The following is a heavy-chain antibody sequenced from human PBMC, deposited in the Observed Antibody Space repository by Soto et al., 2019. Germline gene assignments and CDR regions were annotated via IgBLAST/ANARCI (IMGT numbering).Heavy chain of an antibody. CDR1: GGTLSNSA. J-gene: IGHJ6*02. CDR2: SIPVFGIV. Sequence: QVQLVQSGAEVKKPGSSVKVSCKASGGTLSNSAFSWVRQGPGQGLEWMGGSIPVFGIVKNAQKFQGRVTITADESTSTAYMEVSSLRSEDTAVYYCALGRIVVAGSHAYYGMDIWGQGTTVTVSS. D-gene: IGHD6-19*01. V-gene: IGHV1-69*01. CDR3: ALGRIVVAGSHAYYGMDI.